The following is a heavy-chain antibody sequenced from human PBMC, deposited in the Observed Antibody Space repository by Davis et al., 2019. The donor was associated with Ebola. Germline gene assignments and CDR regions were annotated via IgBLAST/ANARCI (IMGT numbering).Heavy chain of an antibody. CDR1: GYPFTAYG. Sequence: ASVKVSCKASGYPFTAYGISWVRQAPGQGLEWMGWISAYTGDTNYAQNLQGRVTMTTDTSTSITYMEVRSLRSDDTAVYYCARDRSQVAVVPGAIANYGMDVWGQGTTVTVSS. CDR2: ISAYTGDT. V-gene: IGHV1-18*01. D-gene: IGHD2-2*02. CDR3: ARDRSQVAVVPGAIANYGMDV. J-gene: IGHJ6*02.